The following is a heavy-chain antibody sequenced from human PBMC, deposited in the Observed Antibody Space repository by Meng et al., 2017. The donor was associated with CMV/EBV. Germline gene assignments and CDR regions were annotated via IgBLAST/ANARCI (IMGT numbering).Heavy chain of an antibody. J-gene: IGHJ4*02. CDR3: TRDWEEKYSSGWSGDYFDY. V-gene: IGHV3-49*04. CDR1: GFTFGDYA. CDR2: IRSKAYGGTT. Sequence: GESLKISCTASGFTFGDYAMSWVRQAPGKGLEWVGFIRSKAYGGTTEHAASVKGRFTISRDDSKSIAYLQMNSLKTEDTAVYYCTRDWEEKYSSGWSGDYFDYWGQGTLVTVPQ. D-gene: IGHD6-19*01.